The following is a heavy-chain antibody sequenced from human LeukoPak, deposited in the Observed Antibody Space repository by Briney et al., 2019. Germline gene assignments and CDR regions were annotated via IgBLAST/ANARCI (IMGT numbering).Heavy chain of an antibody. D-gene: IGHD5-18*01. CDR1: GGSISSGGFY. CDR2: IYYSGTT. Sequence: SETLSLTCTVSGGSISSGGFYWSRIRQHPGKGLEWLGYIYYSGTTYYNPSLKSRVTFSVDTSKNQFSLKLNPVTAADTALYYCARGTTDGYNYGRFDFWAQRTLVPVSS. V-gene: IGHV4-31*03. CDR3: ARGTTDGYNYGRFDF. J-gene: IGHJ4*02.